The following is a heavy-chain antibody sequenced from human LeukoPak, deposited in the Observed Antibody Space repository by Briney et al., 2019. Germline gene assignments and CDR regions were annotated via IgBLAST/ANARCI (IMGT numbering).Heavy chain of an antibody. CDR2: IYYSGSA. CDR1: GGSISSGDHW. CDR3: ARRWGSGSHSDWFDP. V-gene: IGHV4-30-4*01. J-gene: IGHJ5*02. D-gene: IGHD3-10*01. Sequence: SQTLSLTCTVSGGSISSGDHWWSWLRQPPGKDLEWIGYIYYSGSASYNPSLKSRVTISVGTSKNQFSLKLTSVTAADTAVYYCARRWGSGSHSDWFDPWGQGTLVTVSS.